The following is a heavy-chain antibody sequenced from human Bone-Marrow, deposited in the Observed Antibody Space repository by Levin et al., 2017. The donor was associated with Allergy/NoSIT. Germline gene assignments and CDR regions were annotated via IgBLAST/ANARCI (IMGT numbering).Heavy chain of an antibody. CDR2: INHSGST. D-gene: IGHD6-19*01. V-gene: IGHV4-34*01. Sequence: GSLRLSCAVYGGSFSGYYWSWIRQPPGKGLEWIGEINHSGSTNYNPSLKSRVTISVDTSKNQFSLKLSSVTAADTAVYYCARGSPIAVAGNGYYFDYWGQGTLVTVSS. CDR3: ARGSPIAVAGNGYYFDY. CDR1: GGSFSGYY. J-gene: IGHJ4*02.